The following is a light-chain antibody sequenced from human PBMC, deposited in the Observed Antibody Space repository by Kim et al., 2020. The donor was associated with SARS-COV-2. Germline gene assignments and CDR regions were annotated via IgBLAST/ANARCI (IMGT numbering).Light chain of an antibody. CDR1: TGAVTSVFY. J-gene: IGLJ2*01. Sequence: PGGKVTVTCAVNTGAVTSVFYPNWYQQKAGQAPRALIYSTTNRHAWTPDRYSGSVRGGKATLTLSDVEPGDEVFCYCLLCHATTFIFGGGTQLTVL. V-gene: IGLV7-43*01. CDR3: LLCHATTFI. CDR2: STT.